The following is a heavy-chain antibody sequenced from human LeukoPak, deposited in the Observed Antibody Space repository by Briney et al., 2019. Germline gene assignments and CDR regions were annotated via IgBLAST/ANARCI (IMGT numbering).Heavy chain of an antibody. Sequence: GGSLRLSCAASGFTFSDYYMSWIRQAPEKGLEWLSYISPSGGTIYYTDSVKGRFTMSRDNAQNALYLQMNSLRAEDTAVYYCARDRSSSSWYHVGYWGQGTLVTVSS. CDR2: ISPSGGTI. V-gene: IGHV3-11*04. CDR1: GFTFSDYY. D-gene: IGHD6-13*01. J-gene: IGHJ4*02. CDR3: ARDRSSSSWYHVGY.